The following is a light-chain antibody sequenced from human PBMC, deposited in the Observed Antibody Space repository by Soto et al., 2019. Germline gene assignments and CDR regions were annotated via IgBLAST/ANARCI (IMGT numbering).Light chain of an antibody. Sequence: AIRMTQSPSSLSASTGDRVTITCRASQGISSYLAWYQQKPGKAPKLLIYAASTLQSGVPSRFSGSGSVTDFTLTISCLQSEDFATYYCQQYYSYPRKFGQGTKVEIK. CDR3: QQYYSYPRK. CDR2: AAS. V-gene: IGKV1-8*01. CDR1: QGISSY. J-gene: IGKJ1*01.